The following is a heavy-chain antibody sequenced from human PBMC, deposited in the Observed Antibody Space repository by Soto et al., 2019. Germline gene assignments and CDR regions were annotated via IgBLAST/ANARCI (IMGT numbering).Heavy chain of an antibody. CDR1: GYTFTSYA. J-gene: IGHJ5*02. CDR2: INAGNGNT. V-gene: IGHV1-3*01. D-gene: IGHD6-6*01. Sequence: ASVKVSCKASGYTFTSYAMHWVRQAPGQRLEWMGWINAGNGNTKYSQKFQGRVTITRDTSASTAYMELSSLRSEDTTVYYCARSSSSGGDWFDPWGQGTLVTVSS. CDR3: ARSSSSGGDWFDP.